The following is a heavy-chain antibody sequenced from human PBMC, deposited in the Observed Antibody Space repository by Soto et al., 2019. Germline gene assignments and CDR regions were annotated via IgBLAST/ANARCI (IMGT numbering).Heavy chain of an antibody. J-gene: IGHJ6*03. Sequence: GGSLRLSSAASGFTFSNAWMSWVRQDPGKGLEWVGRIKSKTDGGTTDYAAPVKGRFTISRDDSKNTLYLQMNSLKTEDTAVYYCTTDPYDILTGYGYYYYYMDVWGKGTTVTVSS. D-gene: IGHD3-9*01. CDR3: TTDPYDILTGYGYYYYYMDV. V-gene: IGHV3-15*01. CDR1: GFTFSNAW. CDR2: IKSKTDGGTT.